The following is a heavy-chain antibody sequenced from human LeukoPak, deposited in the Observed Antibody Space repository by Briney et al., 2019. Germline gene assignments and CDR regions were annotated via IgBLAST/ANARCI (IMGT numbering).Heavy chain of an antibody. Sequence: GGSLRLSCAASGFTFSDYYMSWIRQAPGKGLEWVSYISSSSSYTNYADSVKGRFTTSRDNAKNSLYLQMNSLRAEDTAVYYCAAYGDYGCFDYWGQGTLVTVSS. V-gene: IGHV3-11*06. D-gene: IGHD4-17*01. CDR2: ISSSSSYT. CDR3: AAYGDYGCFDY. CDR1: GFTFSDYY. J-gene: IGHJ4*02.